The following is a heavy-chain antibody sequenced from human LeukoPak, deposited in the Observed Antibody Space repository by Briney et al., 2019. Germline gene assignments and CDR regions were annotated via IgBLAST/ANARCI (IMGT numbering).Heavy chain of an antibody. V-gene: IGHV3-53*01. CDR2: LYSDGRT. J-gene: IGHJ4*02. CDR3: AKGGIAVAGLYGHDY. CDR1: GFTVNSNY. D-gene: IGHD6-19*01. Sequence: GGSLRLSCAASGFTVNSNYMNWVRQTPGKGLEWVSVLYSDGRTYYADSVKGRFTISRDTSKNTLYLQVNSLRAEDTAVYYCAKGGIAVAGLYGHDYWGQGTLVTVSS.